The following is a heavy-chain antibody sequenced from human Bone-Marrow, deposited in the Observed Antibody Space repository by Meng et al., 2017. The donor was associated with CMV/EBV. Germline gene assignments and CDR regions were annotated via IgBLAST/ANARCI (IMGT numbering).Heavy chain of an antibody. Sequence: GSLRLSCAVYGRSFSGYYWSWIRQPPGKGLEWIGEINHSGSTNYNPSLKSRVTISVDTSKNQFSLKLSSVTAADTAVYYCARRRSTVTGYTELEAPYGMDVWGQGTTVTVSS. V-gene: IGHV4-34*01. CDR2: INHSGST. CDR3: ARRRSTVTGYTELEAPYGMDV. D-gene: IGHD4-11*01. CDR1: GRSFSGYY. J-gene: IGHJ6*02.